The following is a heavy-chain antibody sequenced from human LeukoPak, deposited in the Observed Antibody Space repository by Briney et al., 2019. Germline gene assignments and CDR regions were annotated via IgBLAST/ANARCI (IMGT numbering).Heavy chain of an antibody. J-gene: IGHJ3*02. CDR3: ARDLGGSYYYDAFDI. CDR1: GFTFSSYA. D-gene: IGHD1-26*01. CDR2: ISYDGSNK. V-gene: IGHV3-30-3*01. Sequence: GGSLRLSCAASGFTFSSYAMHWVRQAPGKGLEWVAVISYDGSNKYYADSVKGRFTISRDNAKNSLYLQMNSLRAEDTAVYYCARDLGGSYYYDAFDIWGQGTMVTVSS.